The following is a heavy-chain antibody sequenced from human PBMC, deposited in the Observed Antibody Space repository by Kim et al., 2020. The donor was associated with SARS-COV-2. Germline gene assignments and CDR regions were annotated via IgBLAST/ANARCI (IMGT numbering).Heavy chain of an antibody. Sequence: GGSLRLSCAASGFTFSSYGMHWVRQAPGKGLEWVAVIWYDGSNKYYADSVNGRFTISRDNSKNTLYLQMNSLRAEDTAVYYCARDRVGYSSSPIGGMDVWGQGTTVTVSS. CDR1: GFTFSSYG. V-gene: IGHV3-33*01. CDR2: IWYDGSNK. J-gene: IGHJ6*02. D-gene: IGHD6-13*01. CDR3: ARDRVGYSSSPIGGMDV.